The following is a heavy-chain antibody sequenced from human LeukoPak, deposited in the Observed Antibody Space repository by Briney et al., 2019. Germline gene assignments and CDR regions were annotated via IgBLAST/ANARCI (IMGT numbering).Heavy chain of an antibody. Sequence: ASVKISCKASGYTFTGYYMHWVRQAPGQGLEWMGWINPNSGCENYAQKFQGRVTMTTDTSTSTAYMELWSLRSDDTAVYYCARDWYRSSWYFDYWGQGTLV. CDR2: INPNSGCE. CDR1: GYTFTGYY. V-gene: IGHV1-2*02. CDR3: ARDWYRSSWYFDY. D-gene: IGHD6-13*01. J-gene: IGHJ4*02.